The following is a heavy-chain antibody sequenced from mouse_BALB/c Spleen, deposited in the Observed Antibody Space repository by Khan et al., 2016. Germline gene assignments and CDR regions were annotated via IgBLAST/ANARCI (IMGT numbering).Heavy chain of an antibody. Sequence: EVQLQESGPGLVKPSQSLSLTCTVTGYSITSDYAWNWIRQFPGNKLEWMGYISYSGSPSYNPSLKSRISITRDTSTNQFFLRLNSVTTEDTATYYCAEDLGWFAYWGQGTLVTVSA. J-gene: IGHJ3*01. CDR2: ISYSGSP. D-gene: IGHD4-1*01. CDR1: GYSITSDYA. V-gene: IGHV3-2*02. CDR3: AEDLGWFAY.